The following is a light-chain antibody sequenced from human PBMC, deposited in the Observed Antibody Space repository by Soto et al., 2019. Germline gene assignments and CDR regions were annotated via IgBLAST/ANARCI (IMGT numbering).Light chain of an antibody. V-gene: IGKV3-20*01. CDR3: HQYGSPPQNT. Sequence: EIVLTQSPGTLSLSPGERATLSCRASQSVKSNYLAWYHQKPGQAPRLLIYGASRRANGIQDRFSGSGSGTDFPLTISRLEHEDFAVYYCHQYGSPPQNTFGQGPKLEIK. CDR2: GAS. CDR1: QSVKSNY. J-gene: IGKJ2*01.